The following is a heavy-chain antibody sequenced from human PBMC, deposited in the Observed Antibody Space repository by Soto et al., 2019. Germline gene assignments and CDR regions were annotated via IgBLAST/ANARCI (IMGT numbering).Heavy chain of an antibody. V-gene: IGHV1-69*13. J-gene: IGHJ3*02. CDR3: ASPDYGDYRNAFDI. D-gene: IGHD4-17*01. CDR2: IIPIFGTA. CDR1: GGTFSSYA. Sequence: ASVKVSCKASGGTFSSYAISWVRQAPGQGLEWMGGIIPIFGTANYAQKFQGRVTITADESTSTAYMELSSLRSEDTAVYYCASPDYGDYRNAFDIWGQGTMVTVSS.